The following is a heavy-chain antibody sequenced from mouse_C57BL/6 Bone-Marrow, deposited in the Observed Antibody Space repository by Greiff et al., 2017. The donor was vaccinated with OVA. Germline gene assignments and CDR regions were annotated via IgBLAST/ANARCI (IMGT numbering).Heavy chain of an antibody. CDR2: ISSGGSYT. D-gene: IGHD1-1*01. Sequence: EVMLVESGGDLVKPGGSLKLSCAASGFTFSSYGMSWVRQTPDKRLEWVATISSGGSYTYYPDSVKGRFTISRDNAKNTLYLLMSSLKSADTAMYYCARSYYGSSLDYWGQGTTLTVSS. V-gene: IGHV5-6*02. CDR1: GFTFSSYG. CDR3: ARSYYGSSLDY. J-gene: IGHJ2*01.